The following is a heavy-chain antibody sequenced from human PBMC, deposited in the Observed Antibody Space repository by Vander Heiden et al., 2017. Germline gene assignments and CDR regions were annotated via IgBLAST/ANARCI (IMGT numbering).Heavy chain of an antibody. CDR3: ARGDTIFGVGDP. CDR2: INPNSGGT. V-gene: IGHV1-2*02. CDR1: GYTFTGYY. Sequence: QVQLVQSGAEVKKPGASVKVSCKAAGYTFTGYYIHWVRQAPGHGLEWMGWINPNSGGTNYAQKFQGGVTLTRDTSITTAYMELTRLTSDDTAVYYCARGDTIFGVGDPWGQGTLVTVSS. D-gene: IGHD3-3*01. J-gene: IGHJ5*02.